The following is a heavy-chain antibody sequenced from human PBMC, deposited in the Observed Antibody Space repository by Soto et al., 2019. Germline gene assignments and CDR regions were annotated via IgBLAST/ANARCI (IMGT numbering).Heavy chain of an antibody. CDR3: ARADRTLVTSYSLDV. CDR2: INHSGST. D-gene: IGHD2-21*02. CDR1: GGSFSGYY. Sequence: ASETLSLTCAVYGGSFSGYYWSWIRQPPGKGLEWIGEINHSGSTNYNPSLKSRVTISVDTSKKHFSLKLSSVTDADTAAYYCARADRTLVTSYSLDVWGQGTTVTVS. J-gene: IGHJ6*02. V-gene: IGHV4-34*01.